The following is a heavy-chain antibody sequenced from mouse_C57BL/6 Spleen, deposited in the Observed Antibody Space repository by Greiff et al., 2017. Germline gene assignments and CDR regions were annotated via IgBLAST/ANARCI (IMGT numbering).Heavy chain of an antibody. D-gene: IGHD2-3*01. CDR3: ARKGGYYAFDY. CDR2: INPNNGGT. V-gene: IGHV1-26*01. Sequence: VQLQQSGPELVKPGASVKISCKASGYTFTDYYMNWVKQSHGKSLEWIGDINPNNGGTSYNQKFKGKATLTVDKSSSTAYMELRSLTSEDSAVYYCARKGGYYAFDYWGQGTTLTVSS. CDR1: GYTFTDYY. J-gene: IGHJ2*01.